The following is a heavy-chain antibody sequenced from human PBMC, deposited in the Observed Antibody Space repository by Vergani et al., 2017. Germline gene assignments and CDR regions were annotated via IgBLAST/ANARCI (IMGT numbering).Heavy chain of an antibody. CDR1: GFTFSSYG. J-gene: IGHJ3*02. D-gene: IGHD7-27*01. Sequence: QVQLVESGGGVVQPGRSLRLSCAASGFTFSSYGMHWVRQAPGKGLEWVAVIWYDGSNKYYADSVKGRFTISRDNSKKTLNLQMNGLRAEDTAVYYCARDSGVCKGPNAFDIWGQGTMVTVSS. CDR3: ARDSGVCKGPNAFDI. V-gene: IGHV3-33*01. CDR2: IWYDGSNK.